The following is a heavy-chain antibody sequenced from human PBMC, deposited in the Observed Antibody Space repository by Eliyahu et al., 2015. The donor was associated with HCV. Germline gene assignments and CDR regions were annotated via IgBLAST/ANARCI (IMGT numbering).Heavy chain of an antibody. D-gene: IGHD5-18*01. V-gene: IGHV3-48*02. CDR2: ISSSSSTI. J-gene: IGHJ4*02. CDR1: GLTFSSYS. CDR3: ARGRANGYSYGYYFDY. Sequence: GLTFSSYSMNWVHQAPGKGLEWVSYISSSSSTIYYADSVKGRFTISRDNAKNSLYLQMNSLRDEDTAVYYCARGRANGYSYGYYFDYWGQGTLVTVSS.